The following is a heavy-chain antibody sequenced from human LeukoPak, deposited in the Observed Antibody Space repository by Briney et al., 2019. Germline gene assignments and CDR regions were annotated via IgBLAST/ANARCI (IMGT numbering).Heavy chain of an antibody. CDR1: GFTFSNYR. CDR2: INGDVRST. CDR3: VRRSVAGGFFDY. J-gene: IGHJ4*02. V-gene: IGHV3-74*01. Sequence: PGGSLRLSCAASGFTFSNYRMHWVRQAPGVGLVCVSRINGDVRSTNYADSVKGRFTISRDNAKNTLYLQMNSLRAEDTAVYYCVRRSVAGGFFDYWGQGTLVTVSS. D-gene: IGHD6-19*01.